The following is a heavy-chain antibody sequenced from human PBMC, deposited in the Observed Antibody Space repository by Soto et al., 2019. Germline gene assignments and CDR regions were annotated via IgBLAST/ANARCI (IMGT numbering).Heavy chain of an antibody. CDR3: ARVPSRQLVPKSYNWFDP. Sequence: QVQLVQSGAEVKKPGASVKVSCKASGYTFTSYGISWVRQAPGQGLEWMGWISAYNGNTNYAQKIQGRVTMSTDTSTSTAYMELRSLRSDDTAVYYCARVPSRQLVPKSYNWFDPWGQGTLVTVSS. D-gene: IGHD6-6*01. J-gene: IGHJ5*02. V-gene: IGHV1-18*01. CDR2: ISAYNGNT. CDR1: GYTFTSYG.